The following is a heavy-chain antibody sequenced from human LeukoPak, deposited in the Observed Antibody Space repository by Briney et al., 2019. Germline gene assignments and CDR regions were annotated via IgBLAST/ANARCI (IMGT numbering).Heavy chain of an antibody. J-gene: IGHJ4*02. V-gene: IGHV3-23*01. D-gene: IGHD1-26*01. Sequence: EGSLRLSCAASGFTFSSYAMSWVRQAPGKGLEWVSAISGSGGSTYYADSVKGRFTISRDNSKNTLYLQMNSLRAEDTAVYYCAKAIGSYLVSYYFDYWGQGTLVTVSS. CDR2: ISGSGGST. CDR1: GFTFSSYA. CDR3: AKAIGSYLVSYYFDY.